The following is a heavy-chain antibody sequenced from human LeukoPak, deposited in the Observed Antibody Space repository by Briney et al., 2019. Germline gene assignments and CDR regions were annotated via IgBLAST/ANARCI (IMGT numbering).Heavy chain of an antibody. CDR1: GFTFSSYG. CDR3: ARSGPAGYAYGLELQH. CDR2: ISSSGGSI. D-gene: IGHD1-7*01. Sequence: GGSLRLSCAASGFTFSSYGMNWVRQAPGKGLEWVSAISSSGGSIYYADSVKGRFTISRDNSGNSLYLQMNSLRADDTAVYYCARSGPAGYAYGLELQHWGQGTLVTVSS. V-gene: IGHV3-23*01. J-gene: IGHJ1*01.